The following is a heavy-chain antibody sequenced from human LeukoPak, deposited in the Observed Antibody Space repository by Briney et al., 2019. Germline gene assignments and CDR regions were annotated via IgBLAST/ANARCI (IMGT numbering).Heavy chain of an antibody. V-gene: IGHV1-69*05. CDR1: A. J-gene: IGHJ4*02. D-gene: IGHD3-22*01. CDR3: ASGYYDSSGYYYLDY. CDR2: IIPIFGTA. Sequence: AIXXXRQAPGQGVEWVGGIIPIFGTANYAQNFQGRVTITTYESTSTACMELSSLRSEDTAVYYCASGYYDSSGYYYLDYWGQGTLVTV.